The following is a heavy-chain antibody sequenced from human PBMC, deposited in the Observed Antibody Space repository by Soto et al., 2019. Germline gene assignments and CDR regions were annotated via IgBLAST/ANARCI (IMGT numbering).Heavy chain of an antibody. CDR2: IYYSGST. D-gene: IGHD3-10*02. CDR1: GGSISSGGYY. Sequence: PSETLSLTCTVSGGSISSGGYYWSWIRQHPGKGLEWIGYIYYSGSTYYNPSLKSRVTISVDTSKNQFSLKLSSVTAADTAVYYCARIRGALFGEYYFDYWGQGTLVTVSS. V-gene: IGHV4-31*03. J-gene: IGHJ4*02. CDR3: ARIRGALFGEYYFDY.